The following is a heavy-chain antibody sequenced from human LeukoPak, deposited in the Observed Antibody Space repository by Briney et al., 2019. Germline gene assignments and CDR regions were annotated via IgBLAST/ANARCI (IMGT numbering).Heavy chain of an antibody. J-gene: IGHJ4*02. D-gene: IGHD3-22*01. Sequence: SGTLSLTCTVSGGSISSSNWWSWVRQPPGKGLEWIGEIYHSGSTKYKSSPKSRVTISVDKSKNQFSLKLSFVTAADTAVYYCARDAGSPSLGDSSGYYRGPFDYWGQGTLVTVSS. CDR3: ARDAGSPSLGDSSGYYRGPFDY. CDR2: IYHSGST. CDR1: GGSISSSNW. V-gene: IGHV4-4*02.